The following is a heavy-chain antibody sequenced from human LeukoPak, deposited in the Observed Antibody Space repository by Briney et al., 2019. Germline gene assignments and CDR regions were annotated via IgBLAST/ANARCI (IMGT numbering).Heavy chain of an antibody. D-gene: IGHD3-10*01. J-gene: IGHJ4*02. CDR3: ARLSYYGSGSYYNPPGLDY. V-gene: IGHV5-51*01. CDR2: IYPGDSDT. CDR1: GYSFTSYW. Sequence: GESLKISCKGSGYSFTSYWIGCVRQMPGKGLEWMGIIYPGDSDTRYSPSFQGQVTISADKSISTAYLQWSSLKASDTAMYYCARLSYYGSGSYYNPPGLDYWGQGTLVTVSS.